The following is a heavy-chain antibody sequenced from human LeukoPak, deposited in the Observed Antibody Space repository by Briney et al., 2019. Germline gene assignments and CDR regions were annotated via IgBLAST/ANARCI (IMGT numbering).Heavy chain of an antibody. J-gene: IGHJ4*02. V-gene: IGHV1-8*01. D-gene: IGHD3-22*01. CDR2: MNPNSGNT. Sequence: ASVKVSCKASGYIFTNYDINWVRQATGQGLEWMGWMNPNSGNTGYAQKFQGRVTMTRNTSISTAYMELSSLRSEDAAVYYCARGLTDYYDSSGYSMVDYWGQGTLVTVSS. CDR3: ARGLTDYYDSSGYSMVDY. CDR1: GYIFTNYD.